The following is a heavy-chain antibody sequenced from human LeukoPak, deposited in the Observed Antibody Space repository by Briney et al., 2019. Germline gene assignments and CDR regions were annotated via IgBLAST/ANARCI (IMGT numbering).Heavy chain of an antibody. Sequence: SETLSLTCTVSGGSISSSSYYWSWIRQPAGKGLEWIGRIYTSGRTNYNPSLKSRVTISVDTSKNQFSLKLSSVTAADTAVYYCARDRVSSGYGFDPWGQGTLVTVSS. CDR1: GGSISSSSYY. D-gene: IGHD3-22*01. J-gene: IGHJ5*02. CDR3: ARDRVSSGYGFDP. V-gene: IGHV4-61*02. CDR2: IYTSGRT.